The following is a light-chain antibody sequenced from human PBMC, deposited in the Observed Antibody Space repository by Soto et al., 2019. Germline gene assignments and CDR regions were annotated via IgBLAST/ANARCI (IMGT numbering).Light chain of an antibody. Sequence: QSVLTQPPSASGTPGQRVTISCSGSSSNIGGNTVNWYQQIPGTAPKLLIYSNSQRPSGVPDRFSGSKSGSSASLAISGLQSEDEADYYCAAWDDSLSRPVFGGGTQLTVL. CDR2: SNS. J-gene: IGLJ7*01. CDR3: AAWDDSLSRPV. CDR1: SSNIGGNT. V-gene: IGLV1-44*01.